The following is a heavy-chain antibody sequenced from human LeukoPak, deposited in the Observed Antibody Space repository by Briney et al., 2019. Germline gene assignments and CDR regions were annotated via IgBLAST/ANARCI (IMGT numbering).Heavy chain of an antibody. V-gene: IGHV4-59*01. D-gene: IGHD3-10*01. J-gene: IGHJ5*02. CDR1: GGSISSYY. CDR3: ARAGLLSFGELLYPNWFDP. CDR2: IYYSGST. Sequence: PSETLSLTCTVSGGSISSYYWSWIRQPPGKGLEWIGYIYYSGSTNYNPSLKSRVTISVDTSKNQFSLKLSSVTAADTAVYYCARAGLLSFGELLYPNWFDPWGQGTLVTVSS.